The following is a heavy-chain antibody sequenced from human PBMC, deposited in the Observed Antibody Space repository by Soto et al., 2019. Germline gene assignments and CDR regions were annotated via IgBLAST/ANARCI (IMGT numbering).Heavy chain of an antibody. V-gene: IGHV4-59*01. CDR3: ARDRQLYSSSWIFDY. D-gene: IGHD6-13*01. J-gene: IGHJ4*02. Sequence: SETLSLTCTVSGGSISSYYWSWIRQPPGKGLEWIVYIYYSGSTNYNPSLKSRVTISVDTSKNQFSLKLSSVTAADTAVYYCARDRQLYSSSWIFDYWGQGTLVTVSS. CDR2: IYYSGST. CDR1: GGSISSYY.